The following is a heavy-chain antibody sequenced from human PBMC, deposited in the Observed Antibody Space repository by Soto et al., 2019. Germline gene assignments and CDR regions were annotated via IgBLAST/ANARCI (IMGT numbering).Heavy chain of an antibody. J-gene: IGHJ4*02. CDR3: ARVRREFDTSGPVDY. CDR2: LYYSGST. CDR1: GGSIRSYY. V-gene: IGHV4-59*01. Sequence: SETLSLTCTVSGGSIRSYYWSWIRQPPGKGLEWIGHLYYSGSTNYNPSLKSRVTISLDTSRNEFSLKLTSVTAADTAVYYCARVRREFDTSGPVDYWGQGTLVTV. D-gene: IGHD3-10*01.